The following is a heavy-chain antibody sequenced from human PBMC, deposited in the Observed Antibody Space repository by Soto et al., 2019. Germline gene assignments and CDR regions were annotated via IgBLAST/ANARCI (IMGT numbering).Heavy chain of an antibody. D-gene: IGHD6-13*01. V-gene: IGHV1-8*01. CDR3: ARDWESSSSWYLYYYYYGMDV. Sequence: ASVKVSCKASGYTFTSYDINWVRQATGQGLEWMGWMNPNSGNTGYAQKFQGRVTMTRNTSISTAYMELSSLRSEDTAVYYCARDWESSSSWYLYYYYYGMDVWGQGTTVTVSS. J-gene: IGHJ6*02. CDR2: MNPNSGNT. CDR1: GYTFTSYD.